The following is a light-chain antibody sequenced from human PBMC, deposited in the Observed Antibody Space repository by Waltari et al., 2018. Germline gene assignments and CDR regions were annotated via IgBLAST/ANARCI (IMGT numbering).Light chain of an antibody. CDR3: QQYSSAPA. CDR1: QSVLYSSNNKNY. V-gene: IGKV4-1*01. Sequence: DIVMTQSPDSLSVSLGERANINCQSSQSVLYSSNNKNYLAWYQQKPGQSPKLLIYWASTRESGVPDRFSGSGSGTDFTLTISSLQAEDVAVYYCQQYSSAPAFGQGTKVEIK. J-gene: IGKJ1*01. CDR2: WAS.